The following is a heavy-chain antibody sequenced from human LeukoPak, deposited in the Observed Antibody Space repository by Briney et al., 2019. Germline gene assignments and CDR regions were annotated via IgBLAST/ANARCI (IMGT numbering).Heavy chain of an antibody. D-gene: IGHD3-16*02. V-gene: IGHV1-18*01. CDR1: GYTFTSYG. CDR3: ARLHYVWGSYRRYYFDY. J-gene: IGHJ4*02. CDR2: ISAYNGNT. Sequence: ASVKVSCKASGYTFTSYGISWVRQAPGQGLEWIGWISAYNGNTNYAQKLQGRVTMTTDTSTSTAYMELRSLRSDDTAVYYCARLHYVWGSYRRYYFDYWGQGTLVTVSS.